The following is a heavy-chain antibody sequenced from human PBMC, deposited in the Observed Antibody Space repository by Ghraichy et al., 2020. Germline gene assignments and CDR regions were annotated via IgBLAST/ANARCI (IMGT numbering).Heavy chain of an antibody. CDR2: ISNDGSNK. D-gene: IGHD2-2*01. J-gene: IGHJ4*02. CDR1: GLTISDYG. Sequence: GGSLRLSCAASGLTISDYGMHWVRQAPGKGLEWVAVISNDGSNKYYADSVKGRFTISRDNSKNTLDLQMNSLRAEDTAVYYCARDAYQVLLLIDNCGQGTLVTVSS. CDR3: ARDAYQVLLLIDN. V-gene: IGHV3-30*19.